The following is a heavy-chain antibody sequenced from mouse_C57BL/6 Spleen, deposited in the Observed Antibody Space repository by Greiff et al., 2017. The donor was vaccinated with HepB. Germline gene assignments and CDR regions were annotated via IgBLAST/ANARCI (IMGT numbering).Heavy chain of an antibody. Sequence: EVKLVESGAELVKPGASVKLSCPASGFNIQDYYMHWVKQRTEQGLEWIGRIDPEDGETKYAPKFQGKDTITAYTASNPAYLQLSSLTSEDTAVYYCARYGSGVDYWGQGTTLTVSS. CDR2: IDPEDGET. CDR1: GFNIQDYY. CDR3: ARYGSGVDY. D-gene: IGHD1-1*02. J-gene: IGHJ2*01. V-gene: IGHV14-2*01.